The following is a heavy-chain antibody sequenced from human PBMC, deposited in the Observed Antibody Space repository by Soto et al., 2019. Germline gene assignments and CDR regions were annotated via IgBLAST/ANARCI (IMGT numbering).Heavy chain of an antibody. Sequence: SETLSLTCTVSGASISSGPYSWGWIRQPPGEGLEWIGTFHYSESTYYNPSLESRVTISVDTSKNQFSLKVSSVTVADTAVYYCARLGGYCSSTKCYGYYGMDVWGQGTTVT. J-gene: IGHJ6*02. CDR2: FHYSEST. V-gene: IGHV4-39*01. D-gene: IGHD2-2*01. CDR3: ARLGGYCSSTKCYGYYGMDV. CDR1: GASISSGPYS.